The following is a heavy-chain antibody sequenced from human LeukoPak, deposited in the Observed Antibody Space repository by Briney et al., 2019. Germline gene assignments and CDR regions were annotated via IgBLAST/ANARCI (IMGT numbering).Heavy chain of an antibody. Sequence: GSLRLSCAASGFTFSTYAITWVRQAPGKGLECVSGITRSGGSTYYADSVKGRFTISRDNSKNTLYLQMSSLRAEDTAIYYCARPRERHYFDFWGQGTLVTVSS. V-gene: IGHV3-23*01. CDR1: GFTFSTYA. CDR2: ITRSGGST. D-gene: IGHD1-1*01. J-gene: IGHJ4*02. CDR3: ARPRERHYFDF.